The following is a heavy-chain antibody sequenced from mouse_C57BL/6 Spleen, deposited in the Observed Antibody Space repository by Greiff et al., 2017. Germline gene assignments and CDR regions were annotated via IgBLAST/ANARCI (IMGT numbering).Heavy chain of an antibody. Sequence: VQLQQPGAELVKPGASVKLSCKASGYTFTSYWMHWVKQRPGRGLEWIGRIDPNSGGTKYNEKFKSKATLTVDKPASTAYMQRSSLTSEDSAVYYCARYGDGYFSWFAYWGQGTLVTVSA. J-gene: IGHJ3*01. CDR3: ARYGDGYFSWFAY. D-gene: IGHD2-3*01. V-gene: IGHV1-72*01. CDR2: IDPNSGGT. CDR1: GYTFTSYW.